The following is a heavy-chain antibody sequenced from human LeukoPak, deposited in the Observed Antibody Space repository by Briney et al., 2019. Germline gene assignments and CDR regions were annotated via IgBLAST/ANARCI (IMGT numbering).Heavy chain of an antibody. Sequence: GGSLRLSCGASGFTFSEYWMTWVRQAPGRGPEGVANIKGDGSKIYYVDSVKGGFTISRDNDKNSLYLQMNNLRVEDTSVYHCARDGSCFDFWGQGALVIVSS. CDR2: IKGDGSKI. V-gene: IGHV3-7*01. CDR3: ARDGSCFDF. D-gene: IGHD2-15*01. CDR1: GFTFSEYW. J-gene: IGHJ4*02.